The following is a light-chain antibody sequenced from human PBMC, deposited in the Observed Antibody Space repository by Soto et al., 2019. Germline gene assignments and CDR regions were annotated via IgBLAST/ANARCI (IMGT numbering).Light chain of an antibody. CDR2: GAS. J-gene: IGKJ4*01. CDR3: QQYGGSFP. V-gene: IGKV3-20*01. Sequence: EIVLTQSPGALSLSPGERATLSCRASQSISSSYLAWYQQKPGQAPRLLIYGASNRSTGIPDRFSGSGSGTEFTLTITRLEPEDFAVYYCQQYGGSFPFGAGTKVDI. CDR1: QSISSSY.